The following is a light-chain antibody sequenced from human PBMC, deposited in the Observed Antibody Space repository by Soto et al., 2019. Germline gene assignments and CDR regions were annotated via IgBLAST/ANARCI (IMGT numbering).Light chain of an antibody. Sequence: EIVLTQSPGTLSLSPVERATLSCRASQSVSSSYLAWYQQKPGQAPRLLIYGASNRATGIPDRVSGSGSGTDFALTISSLEPEDFAVYYCQQRNDWRRGTFGQGTRLEIK. V-gene: IGKV3D-20*02. CDR2: GAS. J-gene: IGKJ5*01. CDR3: QQRNDWRRGT. CDR1: QSVSSSY.